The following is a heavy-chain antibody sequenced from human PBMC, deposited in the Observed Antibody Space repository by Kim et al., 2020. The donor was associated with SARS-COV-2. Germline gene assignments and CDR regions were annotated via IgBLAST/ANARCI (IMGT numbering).Heavy chain of an antibody. CDR3: ATLDSSGYYKEYYFDY. CDR1: GYTLTELS. J-gene: IGHJ4*02. D-gene: IGHD3-22*01. Sequence: ASVKVSCKVSGYTLTELSMHWVRQAPGKGLEWMGGFDPEAGETIYAQQFQGRVTMTEDTSTDTVYMELSSLRSEETAVYYCATLDSSGYYKEYYFDYWGQGTLDTVFS. V-gene: IGHV1-24*01. CDR2: FDPEAGET.